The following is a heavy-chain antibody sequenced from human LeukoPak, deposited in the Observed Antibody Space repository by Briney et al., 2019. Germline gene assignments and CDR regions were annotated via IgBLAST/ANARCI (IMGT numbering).Heavy chain of an antibody. CDR2: IGTGGSGGT. CDR1: GFTFSSYS. V-gene: IGHV3-23*01. CDR3: AKRGCDTTTCSYYFDY. Sequence: GGSLRLSCAASGFTFSSYSMSWVRQVPGKGPEWVSVIGTGGSGGTSYADSVRGRFTMSRDNSKNTLFLQMNSLRAEDTAVYYCAKRGCDTTTCSYYFDYWGRGTLVTVSS. D-gene: IGHD2-2*01. J-gene: IGHJ4*02.